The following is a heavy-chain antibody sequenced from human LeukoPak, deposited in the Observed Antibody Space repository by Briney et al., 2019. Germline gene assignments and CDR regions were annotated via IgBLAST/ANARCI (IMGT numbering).Heavy chain of an antibody. J-gene: IGHJ4*02. Sequence: GGSLRLSCAAPGFTFNSYAMTWVRQAPEKGLEWVSSISDSGVSTYYADSVKGRFTISRDNSKNTLYLQMNSLRAEDTAVYYCAKGLRGIYDYWGQGTLVTVSS. V-gene: IGHV3-23*01. CDR1: GFTFNSYA. D-gene: IGHD1-26*01. CDR3: AKGLRGIYDY. CDR2: ISDSGVST.